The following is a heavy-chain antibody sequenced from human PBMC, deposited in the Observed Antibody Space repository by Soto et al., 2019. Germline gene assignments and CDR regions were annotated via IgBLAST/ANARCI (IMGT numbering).Heavy chain of an antibody. CDR3: ARRAGDSSGYYCL. CDR1: GGSISTYY. J-gene: IGHJ4*02. CDR2: IHYSGNT. D-gene: IGHD3-22*01. Sequence: SETLSLTCTVSGGSISTYYWSWIRQSPGKGLEWIGYIHYSGNTDYNPSLRSRVTISVDASKNQLSLKLSSMTAADTAVYYCARRAGDSSGYYCLWGQGTLVTVSS. V-gene: IGHV4-59*01.